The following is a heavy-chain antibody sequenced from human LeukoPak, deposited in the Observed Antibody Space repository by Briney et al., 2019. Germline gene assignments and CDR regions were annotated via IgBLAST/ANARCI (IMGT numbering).Heavy chain of an antibody. J-gene: IGHJ6*03. Sequence: ASVKVSCKASGYTFTDYYMHWVRQAPGQGLEWMGWIIPNSGGTNYAQKFQGRVTMTRDTSITTAYMELSSLRSDDAAMYYCARDRGRISDYYGSGRSLHYYMDVWGRGTTVTVSS. V-gene: IGHV1-2*02. CDR3: ARDRGRISDYYGSGRSLHYYMDV. CDR1: GYTFTDYY. D-gene: IGHD3-10*01. CDR2: IIPNSGGT.